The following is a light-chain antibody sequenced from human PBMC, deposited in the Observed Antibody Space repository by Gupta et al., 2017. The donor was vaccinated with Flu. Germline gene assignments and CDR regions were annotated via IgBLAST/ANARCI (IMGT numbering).Light chain of an antibody. V-gene: IGKV3-20*01. CDR2: GAS. J-gene: IGKJ1*01. Sequence: GTLSLSPGERATLSCRASQNVSNRYLAWYQQKGGQAPRLLIYGASSRATGIADRFSGSGSGTDFTLTISRLEPEDFAVYYCQQYGSSPRTFGQGTKVEIK. CDR3: QQYGSSPRT. CDR1: QNVSNRY.